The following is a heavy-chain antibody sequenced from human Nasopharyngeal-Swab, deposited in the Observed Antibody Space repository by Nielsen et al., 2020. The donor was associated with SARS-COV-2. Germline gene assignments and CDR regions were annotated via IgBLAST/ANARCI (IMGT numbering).Heavy chain of an antibody. CDR3: ATVGYTSSSDYFDY. D-gene: IGHD6-13*01. CDR2: IDAGTGNT. J-gene: IGHJ4*02. V-gene: IGHV1-3*01. Sequence: ASVKVSCKASGYTFTSYAIHWVRQAPGQRLEWMAWIDAGTGNTKYSQKFQGRVTLTWDTSASTAYMELSTLRSEDTAVYYCATVGYTSSSDYFDYWGQGTLVTVSS. CDR1: GYTFTSYA.